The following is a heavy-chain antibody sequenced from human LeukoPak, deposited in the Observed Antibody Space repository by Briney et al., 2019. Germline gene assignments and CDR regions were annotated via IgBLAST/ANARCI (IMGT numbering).Heavy chain of an antibody. CDR3: ARSGYQEWELHFDY. CDR2: INAGNGNT. V-gene: IGHV1-3*01. Sequence: ASVKVSCKASGYTFTSFAMHWVRQAPGQRLEWMGWINAGNGNTKYSQKFQGRVTITRDTSASTAYMELSSLRSEDTAVYYCARSGYQEWELHFDYWGQGTLVTVSS. D-gene: IGHD1-26*01. J-gene: IGHJ4*02. CDR1: GYTFTSFA.